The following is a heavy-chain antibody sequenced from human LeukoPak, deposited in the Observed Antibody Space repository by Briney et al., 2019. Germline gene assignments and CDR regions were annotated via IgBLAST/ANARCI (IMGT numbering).Heavy chain of an antibody. CDR3: ARERRFCTSTSCYCFFDY. Sequence: PGGSLRLSCAASGFTFSDYAMHWVRQAPGKGLEYVSAMSQNGGSTYYAHSVKGRFTISRDNSKNTLYLQLGSLRDEDMAVYYCARERRFCTSTSCYCFFDYWGQGTLVTASS. J-gene: IGHJ4*02. CDR1: GFTFSDYA. CDR2: MSQNGGST. D-gene: IGHD2-2*01. V-gene: IGHV3-64*01.